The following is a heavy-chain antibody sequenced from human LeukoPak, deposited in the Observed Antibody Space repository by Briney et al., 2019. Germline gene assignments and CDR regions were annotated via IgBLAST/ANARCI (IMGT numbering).Heavy chain of an antibody. Sequence: GGSLRLSCAASGFTVSGNYMRWVRQAPGKGLEWVSVIYSGGTTHYTDSVKGRFTISRDDAKNTLYLQMNSLRAHDTVWYYCARLTVLSCWVDFWGQGTLVTVSS. D-gene: IGHD4-17*01. V-gene: IGHV3-66*04. CDR2: IYSGGTT. CDR1: GFTVSGNY. CDR3: ARLTVLSCWVDF. J-gene: IGHJ4*02.